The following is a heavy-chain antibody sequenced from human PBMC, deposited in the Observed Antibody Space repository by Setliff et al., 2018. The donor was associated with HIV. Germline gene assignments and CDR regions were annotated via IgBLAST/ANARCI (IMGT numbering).Heavy chain of an antibody. CDR3: ARGLNYYGSGSYLPLGY. V-gene: IGHV4-34*01. J-gene: IGHJ4*02. Sequence: KPSETLSLTCAVYGGSFSGYDWSWIRQPPGKGLEWIWEIDHSGSTNYNPSLKSRVTISVDTSKNQFSLKLYSVTAADTAVYYCARGLNYYGSGSYLPLGYWGQGTLVTVSS. CDR2: IDHSGST. CDR1: GGSFSGYD. D-gene: IGHD3-10*01.